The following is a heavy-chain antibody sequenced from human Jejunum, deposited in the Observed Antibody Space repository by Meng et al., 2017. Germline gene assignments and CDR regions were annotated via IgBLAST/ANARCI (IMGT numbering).Heavy chain of an antibody. D-gene: IGHD2-15*01. J-gene: IGHJ5*02. Sequence: VVKSGVGMKRPGASMKGSCKASGYTFTPNDINWGRRATGQGLEWMGWVSPSSGNTRYAQKFQGRVTMTRDTSISTVYMELTSLKSDDTAVYYCATERHDLGFCYFDPWGQGTLVTVSS. CDR1: GYTFTPND. CDR3: ATERHDLGFCYFDP. CDR2: VSPSSGNT. V-gene: IGHV1-8*01.